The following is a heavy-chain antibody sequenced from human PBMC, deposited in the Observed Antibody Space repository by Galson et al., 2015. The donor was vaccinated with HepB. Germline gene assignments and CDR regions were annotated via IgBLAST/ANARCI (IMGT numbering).Heavy chain of an antibody. CDR2: IRYDGSNM. CDR1: GFTFNDYA. CDR3: ARIPYRSGWYSDFDY. V-gene: IGHV3-30*02. D-gene: IGHD6-19*01. J-gene: IGHJ4*02. Sequence: SLRLSCAASGFTFNDYAMHWVRQAPGKGLEWVAFIRYDGSNMLYGDSVKGRFTISRDNSKNTLYLQMNSLRPEDTAMYYCARIPYRSGWYSDFDYWGQGTLVTVSS.